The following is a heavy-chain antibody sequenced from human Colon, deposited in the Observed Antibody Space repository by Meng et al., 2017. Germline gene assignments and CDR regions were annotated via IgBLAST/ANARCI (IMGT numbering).Heavy chain of an antibody. Sequence: VQLGEAGGYVVQAVRSLRLSCVSSGFSFSTYGMHWVRQAPGKGLEWVAIRWFDGSNKYYGDSVKGRFTISRDNSKNTLYLQMNSLRVEDTAVYYCARGATPENFDYWGQGTLVTVSS. CDR3: ARGATPENFDY. CDR2: RWFDGSNK. CDR1: GFSFSTYG. V-gene: IGHV3-33*01. J-gene: IGHJ4*02.